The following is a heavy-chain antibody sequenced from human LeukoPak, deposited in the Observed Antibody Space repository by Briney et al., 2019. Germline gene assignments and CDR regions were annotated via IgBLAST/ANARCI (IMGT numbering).Heavy chain of an antibody. D-gene: IGHD4-17*01. V-gene: IGHV3-48*04. Sequence: GGSLRLSCAASGFTCSDYSMNWVRQAPGKGLEWVSYISSSSYTINYADSVKGRFTISRDNAKNSLYLQMNSLRAEDTAVYYCARNRNDYGDYVHDYWGQGTLVTVSS. CDR3: ARNRNDYGDYVHDY. J-gene: IGHJ4*02. CDR2: ISSSSYTI. CDR1: GFTCSDYS.